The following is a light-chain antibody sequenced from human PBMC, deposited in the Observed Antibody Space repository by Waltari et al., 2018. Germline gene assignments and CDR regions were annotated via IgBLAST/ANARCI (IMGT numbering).Light chain of an antibody. J-gene: IGLJ3*02. CDR3: CSYGGTYSWV. V-gene: IGLV2-11*01. Sequence: QSALTQPRSVSGSPGQSVTLSCTGTSSDVGGSNYVSWYPQHPGKAPKLMIYDVSKRPSGVPDRFSGSKSGNTASLTISGLQAEDEADYYCCSYGGTYSWVFGGGTKLTVL. CDR1: SSDVGGSNY. CDR2: DVS.